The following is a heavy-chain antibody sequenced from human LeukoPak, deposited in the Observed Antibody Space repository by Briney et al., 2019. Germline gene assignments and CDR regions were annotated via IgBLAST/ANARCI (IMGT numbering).Heavy chain of an antibody. CDR3: ARALNYYYYYMDV. CDR2: INHSGST. V-gene: IGHV4-34*01. J-gene: IGHJ6*03. CDR1: GGSFSGYY. Sequence: SETLSLTCAVYGGSFSGYYWSWIRQPPGKGLEWIGEINHSGSTNYNPSLKSRVTISVDTSKNHFSLKLSSVTAADTAVYYCARALNYYYYYMDVWGKGTTVTVSS.